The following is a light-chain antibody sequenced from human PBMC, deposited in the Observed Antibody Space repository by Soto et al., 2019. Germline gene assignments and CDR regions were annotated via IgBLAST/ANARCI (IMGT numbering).Light chain of an antibody. Sequence: DIVMTQSPDSLAVSLGERATINCKSSQSILYSSNNRNHLAWYQQKPGQPPKLLIYWASTRELGVPARFSGSGSGTDFTLTISSLQAEDVAVYSCQQYYGIPLTFGQGTRVEIK. CDR2: WAS. V-gene: IGKV4-1*01. CDR1: QSILYSSNNRNH. CDR3: QQYYGIPLT. J-gene: IGKJ1*01.